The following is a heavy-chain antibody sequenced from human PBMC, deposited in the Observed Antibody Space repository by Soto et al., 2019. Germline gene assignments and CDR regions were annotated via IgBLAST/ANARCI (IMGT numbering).Heavy chain of an antibody. Sequence: GGSLRLSCAASGFTFSSNAMSWVRQAPGKGLEWVSVITNTGGDTLYADSVKGRFTISRDNSKNTLYLQMNSLRAEDTAVYFCARDLNKDYHDSSDFWAYWGQGTLVTVSS. J-gene: IGHJ4*02. V-gene: IGHV3-23*01. CDR3: ARDLNKDYHDSSDFWAY. CDR1: GFTFSSNA. D-gene: IGHD3-22*01. CDR2: ITNTGGDT.